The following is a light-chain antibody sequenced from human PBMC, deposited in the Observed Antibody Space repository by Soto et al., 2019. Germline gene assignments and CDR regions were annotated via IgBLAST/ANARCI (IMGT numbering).Light chain of an antibody. J-gene: IGLJ3*02. V-gene: IGLV2-11*01. CDR3: CSYGGYFWV. CDR2: DVT. CDR1: SSDVGGYDY. Sequence: QSVLTQPRSVSGSPGQSVTISGTGTSSDVGGYDYVSWFQHHPGKVPKLMIYDVTKRPSGVPDRFSASKSGNTASLTISGLQAEDEADYYCCSYGGYFWVFGGGTKVTVL.